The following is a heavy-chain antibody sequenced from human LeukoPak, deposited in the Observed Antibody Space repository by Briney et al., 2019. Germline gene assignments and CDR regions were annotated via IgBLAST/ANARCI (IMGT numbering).Heavy chain of an antibody. J-gene: IGHJ4*02. Sequence: GASVKVSCKASGYTFTSYGISRVRQAPGQGLEWMGWISAYNGNTNYAQKLQGRVTMTTDTSTSTAYMELRSLRSDDTAVYYCARSHERYSSSWNSFDYWGQGTLVTVSS. CDR3: ARSHERYSSSWNSFDY. D-gene: IGHD6-13*01. V-gene: IGHV1-18*01. CDR1: GYTFTSYG. CDR2: ISAYNGNT.